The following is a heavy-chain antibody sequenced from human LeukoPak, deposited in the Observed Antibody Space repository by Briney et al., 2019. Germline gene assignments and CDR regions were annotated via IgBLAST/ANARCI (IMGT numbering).Heavy chain of an antibody. V-gene: IGHV3-30*02. CDR3: AKGLVRSIAAFDY. D-gene: IGHD6-6*01. CDR1: GFTFSNYG. Sequence: GGSLRLSCAASGFTFSNYGMHWVRQAPGKGLEWVAFIRHDGNNKYYTDSVKGRFTISRDNSKNTLYLRMNSLRAEDTAVYYCAKGLVRSIAAFDYWGQGTLVTVSS. J-gene: IGHJ4*02. CDR2: IRHDGNNK.